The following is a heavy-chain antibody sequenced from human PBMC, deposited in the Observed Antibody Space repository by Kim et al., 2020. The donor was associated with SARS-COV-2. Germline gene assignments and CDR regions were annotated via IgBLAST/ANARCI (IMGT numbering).Heavy chain of an antibody. D-gene: IGHD6-13*01. J-gene: IGHJ5*02. CDR1: GDSVSSNSAA. CDR3: ARVHSSSWYLVGWFDP. V-gene: IGHV6-1*01. Sequence: SQTLSLTCAISGDSVSSNSAAWNWIRQSPSRGLEWLGRTYYRSKWYNDYAVSVKSRITINPDTSKNQFSLQLNSVTPEDTAVYYCARVHSSSWYLVGWFDPWGQGTLVTVSS. CDR2: TYYRSKWYN.